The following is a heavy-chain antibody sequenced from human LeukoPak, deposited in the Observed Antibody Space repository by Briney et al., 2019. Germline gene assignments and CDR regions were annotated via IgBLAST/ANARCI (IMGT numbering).Heavy chain of an antibody. J-gene: IGHJ4*02. CDR2: IYSSGST. Sequence: PSETLSLTCTVSGGSISSYYWSWIRQPPGQGLEWIGYIYSSGSTNYNPSLKSRVTISVDTSKNQFSLKLSSVTAADTALYYCARATYGSVFLDYWGQGTLVTVSS. CDR3: ARATYGSVFLDY. V-gene: IGHV4-59*01. CDR1: GGSISSYY. D-gene: IGHD4-17*01.